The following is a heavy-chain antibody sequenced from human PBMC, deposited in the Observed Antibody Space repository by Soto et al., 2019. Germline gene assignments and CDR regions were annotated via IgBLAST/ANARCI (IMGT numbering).Heavy chain of an antibody. D-gene: IGHD2-2*02. J-gene: IGHJ6*02. CDR1: GFTFSTYS. CDR3: EREYTAWPLAYGLDV. V-gene: IGHV3-21*01. Sequence: GGSLRLSCVGSGFTFSTYSINWVRQAPGKGLEWVSSISSRSDIYYADSVKGRFTISRDNAKNSVSLQMNSLRAEDTAVYYCEREYTAWPLAYGLDVWGQGTTVTVSS. CDR2: ISSRSDI.